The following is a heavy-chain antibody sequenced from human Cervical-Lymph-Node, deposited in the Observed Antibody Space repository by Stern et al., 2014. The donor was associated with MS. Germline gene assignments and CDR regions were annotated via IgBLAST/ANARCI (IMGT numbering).Heavy chain of an antibody. J-gene: IGHJ4*02. D-gene: IGHD3-16*02. Sequence: DQLVESGGGVVQPGRSLRLSCAASGFTFSSYGMHWVRQAPGKGLEWVAVISYDGSNKYYADSVKGRFTISRDNSKNTLYLQMNSLRAEDTAVYYCAKDVAHLGYSDYWGQGTLVTVSS. CDR2: ISYDGSNK. CDR1: GFTFSSYG. CDR3: AKDVAHLGYSDY. V-gene: IGHV3-30*18.